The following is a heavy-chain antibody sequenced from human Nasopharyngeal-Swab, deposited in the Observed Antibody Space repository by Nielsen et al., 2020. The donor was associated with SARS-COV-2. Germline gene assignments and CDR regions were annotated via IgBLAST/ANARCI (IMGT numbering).Heavy chain of an antibody. J-gene: IGHJ6*02. Sequence: SVKVSCKASGGTFNSYAISWVRQAPGQGLEWVGRINPILGIADYAEKFEGRVSITADKSTTTAHMELGSLRPEDTALYYCARIHFVVERGYFYGMDVWGQGTTVTVSS. D-gene: IGHD2-21*01. CDR3: ARIHFVVERGYFYGMDV. V-gene: IGHV1-69*04. CDR2: INPILGIA. CDR1: GGTFNSYA.